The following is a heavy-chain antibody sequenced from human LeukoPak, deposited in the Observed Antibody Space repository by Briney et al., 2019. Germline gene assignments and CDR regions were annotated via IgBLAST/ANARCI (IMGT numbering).Heavy chain of an antibody. D-gene: IGHD3-16*02. J-gene: IGHJ4*02. CDR3: AKRPGYYDYVWGSYRFDY. CDR1: GFTFSSYA. Sequence: GGSLRLSCAASGFTFSSYAMSWVRQAPGKGLEWVSAISGSGGSTYYADSVKGRFTISRDNSKNTLYLQMNSLRAEDTAVYYCAKRPGYYDYVWGSYRFDYWGQGTLVTVSS. V-gene: IGHV3-23*01. CDR2: ISGSGGST.